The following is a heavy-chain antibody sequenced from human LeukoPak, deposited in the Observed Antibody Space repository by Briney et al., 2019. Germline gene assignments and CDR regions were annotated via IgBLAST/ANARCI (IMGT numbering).Heavy chain of an antibody. CDR1: GGSISSYY. CDR3: ARENYDSSGYYVDY. CDR2: IYYSGST. Sequence: SETLSLTCTVSGGSISSYYWSWIRQPPGKGLGWIGYIYYSGSTNYNPSLKSRVTISVDTSKNQFSLKLSSVTAADTAVYYCARENYDSSGYYVDYWGQGTLVTVSS. D-gene: IGHD3-22*01. J-gene: IGHJ4*02. V-gene: IGHV4-59*01.